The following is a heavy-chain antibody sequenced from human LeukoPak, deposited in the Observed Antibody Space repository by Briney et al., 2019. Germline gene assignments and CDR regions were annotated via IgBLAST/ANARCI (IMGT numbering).Heavy chain of an antibody. V-gene: IGHV3-23*01. D-gene: IGHD3-22*01. J-gene: IGHJ3*02. CDR2: ISGSGGST. Sequence: GGSLRLSCAASGFTFSSYAMSWVRQAPGKGLEWVSAISGSGGSTYYADSVKGRFTISRDNSKNTLYLQMNSLRAEDTAVYYCATAETYYYDSSGPGRGAAFDIWGQGTMVTVSS. CDR1: GFTFSSYA. CDR3: ATAETYYYDSSGPGRGAAFDI.